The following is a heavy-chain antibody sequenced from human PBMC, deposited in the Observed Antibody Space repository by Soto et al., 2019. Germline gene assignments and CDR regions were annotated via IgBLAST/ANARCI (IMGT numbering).Heavy chain of an antibody. Sequence: SVKVSCKASGFTFTSSAVQWVRQARGQRLEWIGWIVVGSGNTNYAQKFQERVTITRDMSTSTAYMELSSLRSEDTAVYYCAAQIPHMQWLTPSYYFDYWGQGTLVTVSS. CDR3: AAQIPHMQWLTPSYYFDY. CDR1: GFTFTSSA. CDR2: IVVGSGNT. V-gene: IGHV1-58*01. D-gene: IGHD6-19*01. J-gene: IGHJ4*02.